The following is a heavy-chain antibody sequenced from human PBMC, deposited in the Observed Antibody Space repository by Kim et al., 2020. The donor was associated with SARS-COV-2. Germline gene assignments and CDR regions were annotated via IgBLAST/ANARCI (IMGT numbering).Heavy chain of an antibody. J-gene: IGHJ5*02. V-gene: IGHV4-59*08. CDR3: ARHGPQGALNWFDP. CDR1: GGSISNYY. CDR2: LYYSGST. Sequence: SETLSLTCTVSGGSISNYYWSWIRQPPGKGLEWIGYLYYSGSTNYNPSLKSRLTISVDTSKNQFSLKLSSVTAADTAVYYCARHGPQGALNWFDPWGQGTLVTVSS. D-gene: IGHD3-16*01.